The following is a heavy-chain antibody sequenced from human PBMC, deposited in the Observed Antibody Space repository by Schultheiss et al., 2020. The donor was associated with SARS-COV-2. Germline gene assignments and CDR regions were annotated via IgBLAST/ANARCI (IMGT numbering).Heavy chain of an antibody. J-gene: IGHJ4*02. CDR3: ARHRGGGIADY. V-gene: IGHV5-51*01. CDR1: GYSFTSYW. Sequence: GGSLRLSCKGSGYSFTSYWIGWVRQMPGKGLEWMGIIYPGDSDTRYSPSFQGQVTMSADKSISTAYLQWSSLKTSDTAVYYCARHRGGGIADYWGQGTLVTVSS. D-gene: IGHD6-13*01. CDR2: IYPGDSDT.